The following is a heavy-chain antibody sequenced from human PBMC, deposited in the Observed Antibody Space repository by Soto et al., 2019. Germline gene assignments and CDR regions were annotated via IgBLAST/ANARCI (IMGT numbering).Heavy chain of an antibody. J-gene: IGHJ4*02. V-gene: IGHV1-69*06. CDR2: IIPMFPTT. D-gene: IGHD2-21*01. CDR3: TKDGDSDDYVY. CDR1: GDTFGRNA. Sequence: QVQLVQSGAEVKRPGSSVKVSCKASGDTFGRNAIHWVRQAPGQGLEWMGGIIPMFPTTNYAQKFKGRLSIDADKSTGTAYMEMTKLTSEDTAVYYCTKDGDSDDYVYWGQGTMITVSS.